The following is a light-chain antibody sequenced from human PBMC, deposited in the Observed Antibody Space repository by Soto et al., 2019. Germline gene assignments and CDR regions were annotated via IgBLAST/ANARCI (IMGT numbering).Light chain of an antibody. V-gene: IGLV2-23*03. J-gene: IGLJ2*01. Sequence: QSVLTQPASVSGSPGQSITISCTGTSNDVGNYNLVSWYQQHPGKAPKLMIYEGTKRPSRVSDRFSASKSGNTASLTISGLQAEDEAAYYCCSFAGSSTFVVFGGGTKLTVL. CDR2: EGT. CDR3: CSFAGSSTFVV. CDR1: SNDVGNYNL.